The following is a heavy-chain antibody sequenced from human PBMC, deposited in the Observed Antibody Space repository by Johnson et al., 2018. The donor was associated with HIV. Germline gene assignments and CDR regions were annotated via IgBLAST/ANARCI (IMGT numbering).Heavy chain of an antibody. D-gene: IGHD3-22*01. CDR1: GFTFSDYA. J-gene: IGHJ3*02. Sequence: VQLVESGGGLVKPGGSLRLSCVASGFTFSDYAVHWVRQAPGKGLEWVAVISYDAKNKYYADSVKGRFTISRDNSKNTLFLQMNSLRAEDTALYYCAKDMYETWLLLRGHAFDIWGQGTMVTVSS. CDR2: ISYDAKNK. CDR3: AKDMYETWLLLRGHAFDI. V-gene: IGHV3-30*04.